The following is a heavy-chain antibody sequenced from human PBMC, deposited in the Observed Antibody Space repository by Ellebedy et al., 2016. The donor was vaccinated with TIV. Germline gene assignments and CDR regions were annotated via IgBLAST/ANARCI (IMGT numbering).Heavy chain of an antibody. V-gene: IGHV4-59*01. CDR3: AGGRLGELGPLGPAVYFDY. CDR1: GGSISSYC. CDR2: ICYSVST. D-gene: IGHD7-27*01. Sequence: MPSETLSLTCTVSGGSISSYCWSWIRQPPGKGLEWIGYICYSVSTNYNPSLKSRVTLSVDTSRNQFSLNLIPVTAADPAVYYCAGGRLGELGPLGPAVYFDYWGQGNLGTVSS. J-gene: IGHJ4*02.